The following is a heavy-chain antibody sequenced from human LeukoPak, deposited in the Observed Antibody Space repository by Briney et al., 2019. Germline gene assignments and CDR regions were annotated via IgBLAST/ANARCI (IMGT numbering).Heavy chain of an antibody. V-gene: IGHV3-30*18. CDR2: ISYDGSNK. J-gene: IGHJ4*02. CDR1: GFTFSSYG. D-gene: IGHD6-19*01. CDR3: AKDRVAGRGDY. Sequence: PGGSLRLSCAASGFTFSSYGMHWVRQAPGKGLEWVAVISYDGSNKYYADSVKGRFTISRDNSKNTLYVQMNSLRAEDTAVYYCAKDRVAGRGDYWGQGTLVTVSS.